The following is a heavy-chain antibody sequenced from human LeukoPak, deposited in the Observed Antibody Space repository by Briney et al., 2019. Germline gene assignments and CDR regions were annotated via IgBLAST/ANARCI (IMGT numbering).Heavy chain of an antibody. CDR1: GFTFGDYA. V-gene: IGHV3-49*04. Sequence: GGSLRLSCTASGFTFGDYAMSWVRQAPGKGLEWVGFIRSKAYGGTTEYAASVKGRFTISRDDSKSIAYLQMNSLKTEDTAVYYCTREGPSGYYYVWGQGTLVTVSS. J-gene: IGHJ4*02. CDR3: TREGPSGYYYV. D-gene: IGHD3-22*01. CDR2: IRSKAYGGTT.